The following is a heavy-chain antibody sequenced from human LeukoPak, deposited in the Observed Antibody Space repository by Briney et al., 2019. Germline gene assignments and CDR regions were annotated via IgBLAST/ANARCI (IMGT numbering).Heavy chain of an antibody. CDR2: ISSSSSYI. Sequence: PGGSLRLSCAASGFTFSSYSTNWVRQAPGKGLEWVSSISSSSSYIYYADSVKGRFTISRDNAKNSLYLQMNSLRAEDTAVYYCARECVVVPAAIYWFDPWGQGTLVTVSS. CDR1: GFTFSSYS. J-gene: IGHJ5*02. CDR3: ARECVVVPAAIYWFDP. V-gene: IGHV3-21*01. D-gene: IGHD2-2*02.